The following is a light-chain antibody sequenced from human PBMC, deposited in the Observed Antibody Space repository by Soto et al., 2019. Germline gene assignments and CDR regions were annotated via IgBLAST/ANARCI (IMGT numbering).Light chain of an antibody. Sequence: EIVLPQSPATLSLSPGARATLSGRASQSVSSYLAWYQQKPGQAPRLLIYDASNRATGIPARFIGSGSGTDFTLTISGLEPEAFAVYYCQQRSNWPPITVCHGTRLEIK. CDR1: QSVSSY. CDR3: QQRSNWPPIT. V-gene: IGKV3-11*01. J-gene: IGKJ5*01. CDR2: DAS.